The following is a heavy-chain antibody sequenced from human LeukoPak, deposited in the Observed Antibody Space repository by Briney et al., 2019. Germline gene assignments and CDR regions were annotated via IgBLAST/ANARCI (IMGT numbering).Heavy chain of an antibody. Sequence: PGGSLRLSCAASGFTFSSSAKSWVRQAPGKGLEWVSTISGSGSGIYYADSVKGRFTISRDNSKNMVHLQMNSLRAEDTAVYYCAKGIYGDYRRGFDYWGQGTLVTVSS. V-gene: IGHV3-23*01. CDR3: AKGIYGDYRRGFDY. CDR1: GFTFSSSA. D-gene: IGHD4-17*01. J-gene: IGHJ4*02. CDR2: ISGSGSGI.